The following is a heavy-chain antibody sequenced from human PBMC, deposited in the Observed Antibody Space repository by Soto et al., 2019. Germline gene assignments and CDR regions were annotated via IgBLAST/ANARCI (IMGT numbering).Heavy chain of an antibody. Sequence: QVQLVQSGAEVKKPGSSVKVSCKASGGTFSSYAISWVRQAPGQGLEWMGGFIPIFGTANYAQKFQGRVTITADEATRTAYMARSSLRSEDTAVYYGARAYGGGMDVGGQGTTVSVSS. D-gene: IGHD2-21*01. CDR2: FIPIFGTA. CDR3: ARAYGGGMDV. V-gene: IGHV1-69*12. J-gene: IGHJ6*02. CDR1: GGTFSSYA.